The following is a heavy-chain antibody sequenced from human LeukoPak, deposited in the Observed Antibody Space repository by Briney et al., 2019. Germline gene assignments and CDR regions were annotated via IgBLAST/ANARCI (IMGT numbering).Heavy chain of an antibody. V-gene: IGHV3-30*18. J-gene: IGHJ3*02. Sequence: PGGSLRLSCAASGFTFSSYGMHWVRRAPGKGLEWVAVISYDGSNKYYADSVKGRFTISRDNSKNTLYLQMNSLRAEDTAVYYCAKDYSISSLQDDAFDIWGQGTMVTVSS. CDR3: AKDYSISSLQDDAFDI. CDR2: ISYDGSNK. CDR1: GFTFSSYG. D-gene: IGHD4-11*01.